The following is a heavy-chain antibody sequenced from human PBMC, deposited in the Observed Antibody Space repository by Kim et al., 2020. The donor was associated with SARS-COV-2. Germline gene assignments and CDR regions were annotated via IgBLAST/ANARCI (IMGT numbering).Heavy chain of an antibody. CDR1: GGSISSGGYS. Sequence: SETLSLTCAVSGGSISSGGYSWSWIRQPPGKGLEWIGYIYHSGSTYYNPSLKSRVTISVDRSKNQFSLKLSSVTAADTAVYYCARGWGGRLNAFDIWGQGTMVTVSS. D-gene: IGHD3-10*01. J-gene: IGHJ3*02. V-gene: IGHV4-30-2*01. CDR2: IYHSGST. CDR3: ARGWGGRLNAFDI.